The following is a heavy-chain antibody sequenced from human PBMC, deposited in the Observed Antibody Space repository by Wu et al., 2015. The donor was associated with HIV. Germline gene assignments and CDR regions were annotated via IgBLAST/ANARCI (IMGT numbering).Heavy chain of an antibody. J-gene: IGHJ5*02. Sequence: QVQLVQSGAEVKKPGSSVKVSCKASGGTFSSYAISWVRQAPGQGLEWMGGIIPIFGTANYAQKFQGRVTITTDESTSTAYMELSSLRSEDTAVYYCARVPSIAVAGRRPDPWWFDPWGQGTLVTVSS. CDR1: GGTFSSYA. CDR2: IIPIFGTA. CDR3: ARVPSIAVAGRRPDPWWFDP. V-gene: IGHV1-69*05. D-gene: IGHD6-19*01.